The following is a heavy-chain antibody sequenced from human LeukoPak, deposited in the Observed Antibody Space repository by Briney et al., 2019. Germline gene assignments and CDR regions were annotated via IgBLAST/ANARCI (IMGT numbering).Heavy chain of an antibody. V-gene: IGHV1-69*13. CDR2: IIPIFGTA. D-gene: IGHD2-2*01. J-gene: IGHJ6*02. Sequence: ASVKVSCKASGGTFSSYAISWVRQAPGQGLEWMGGIIPIFGTANYAQKFQGRVTITADESTSTAYMELSSLRSEDTAVYCCARDGVVPAARDYYYGMDVWGQGTTVTVSS. CDR1: GGTFSSYA. CDR3: ARDGVVPAARDYYYGMDV.